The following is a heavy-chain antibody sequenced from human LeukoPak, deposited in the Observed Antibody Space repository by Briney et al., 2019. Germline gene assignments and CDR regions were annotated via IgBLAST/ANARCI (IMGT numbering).Heavy chain of an antibody. J-gene: IGHJ4*02. CDR3: ARDPIGSRWPYYFDY. CDR2: INAGNGNT. CDR1: GYTFTTYA. D-gene: IGHD6-13*01. Sequence: ASVKVSCEASGYTFTTYAMHWVRQAPGQRLEWTGWINAGNGNTKYSQKFQARVTITRDTSASTAYMEMRSLRSEDTAVYYCARDPIGSRWPYYFDYWGQGTLVTVAS. V-gene: IGHV1-3*01.